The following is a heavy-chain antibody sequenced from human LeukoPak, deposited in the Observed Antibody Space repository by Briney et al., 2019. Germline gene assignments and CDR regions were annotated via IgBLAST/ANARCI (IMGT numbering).Heavy chain of an antibody. J-gene: IGHJ4*02. CDR1: GGSISSGSYY. D-gene: IGHD4-11*01. CDR2: IYTSGST. V-gene: IGHV4-61*02. Sequence: PSQTLSLTCTVSGGSISSGSYYWSWTRQPAGKGLEWIGRIYTSGSTNYNPSLKSRVTISVDTSKNQFSLKLSSVTAADTAVYYCARSQGELDYRLPRYGLRTLALGYWGQGTLVTVSS. CDR3: ARSQGELDYRLPRYGLRTLALGY.